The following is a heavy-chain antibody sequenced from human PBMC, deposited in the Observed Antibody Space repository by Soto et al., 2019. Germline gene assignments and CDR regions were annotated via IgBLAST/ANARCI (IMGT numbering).Heavy chain of an antibody. D-gene: IGHD1-26*01. CDR3: ARDPAFRDKREKRGRFDY. Sequence: GASVKVSCKASGYTFTSYYMHWVRQAPGQGLEWMGIINPSGGSTSYAQKFQGRVTMTRDTSTSTVYMELSSLRSEDTAVYYCARDPAFRDKREKRGRFDYWGQGTLVTVSS. V-gene: IGHV1-46*01. J-gene: IGHJ4*02. CDR2: INPSGGST. CDR1: GYTFTSYY.